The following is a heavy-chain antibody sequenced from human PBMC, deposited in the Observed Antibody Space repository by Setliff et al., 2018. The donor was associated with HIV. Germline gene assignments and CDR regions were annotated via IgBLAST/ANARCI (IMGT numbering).Heavy chain of an antibody. V-gene: IGHV1-2*06. CDR2: INPKSGAT. CDR3: ARKDGVGYCDSNSCYGIGPIDF. Sequence: ASVKVSCKASGYNFTGYYVNWVRQAPGQGLEWMGRINPKSGATNLAQKFRGRVTLTRDTSVTTVYMELTSLRSDDTAVYYCARKDGVGYCDSNSCYGIGPIDFWGQGSLVTVSS. D-gene: IGHD2-2*01. J-gene: IGHJ4*02. CDR1: GYNFTGYY.